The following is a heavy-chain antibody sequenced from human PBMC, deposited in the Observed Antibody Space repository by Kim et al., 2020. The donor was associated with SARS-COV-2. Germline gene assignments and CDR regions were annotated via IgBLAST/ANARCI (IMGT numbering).Heavy chain of an antibody. V-gene: IGHV4-59*01. CDR2: IYYSGST. CDR1: GDSISTYY. CDR3: ARAPRGFGELFSVYYYGMDV. J-gene: IGHJ6*02. D-gene: IGHD3-10*01. Sequence: SETLSLTCTVSGDSISTYYWSWIRQPPGKGLEWIGYIYYSGSTNYNPSLKSRVTISVDTSKNQFSLKLSSVTAADTAVYYCARAPRGFGELFSVYYYGMDVWGQGTTVTVSS.